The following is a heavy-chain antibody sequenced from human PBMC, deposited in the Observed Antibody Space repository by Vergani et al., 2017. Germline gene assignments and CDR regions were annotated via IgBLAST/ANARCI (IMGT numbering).Heavy chain of an antibody. D-gene: IGHD2-2*02. V-gene: IGHV4-4*03. CDR3: ATIGYRRWGYYFDY. CDR2: ICHTEDI. J-gene: IGHJ4*02. Sequence: QVQLQESGPGLVKPPGTLSLTCAVSGDSISSNNCWTWVRQPPGKGLEWIGEICHTEDIKYRPSLKSRVTVSVDESRNLFSLRLNSVTAADTAVYYCATIGYRRWGYYFDYWGQGILVNVSS. CDR1: GDSISSNNC.